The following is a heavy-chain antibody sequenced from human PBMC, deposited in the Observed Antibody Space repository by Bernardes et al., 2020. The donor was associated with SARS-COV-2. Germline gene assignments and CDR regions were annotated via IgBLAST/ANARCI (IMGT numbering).Heavy chain of an antibody. J-gene: IGHJ4*02. D-gene: IGHD5-18*01. CDR2: ISRSSVT. CDR3: ARDPVDTSMATTLGGFDY. CDR1: GFTFSNYN. Sequence: GSLRLSCAASGFTFSNYNFNWVRQAPGKGLEWISYISRSSVTYYAVSVKGRFTISRDNADNSLFLEMNSLRDEDTGVYYCARDPVDTSMATTLGGFDYWGQGTLVTVSS. V-gene: IGHV3-48*02.